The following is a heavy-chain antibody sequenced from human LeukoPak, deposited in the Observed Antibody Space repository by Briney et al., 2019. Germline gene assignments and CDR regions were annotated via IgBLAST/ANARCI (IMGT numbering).Heavy chain of an antibody. CDR2: IYSGGST. CDR1: GFTVSSNY. J-gene: IGHJ6*02. Sequence: GRSLRLSCAASGFTVSSNYMSWVRQAPGKGLEWVSVIYSGGSTYYADSVKGRFTISRDNSKDTLYLQMNSLRAEDTAVYYCARLCSGGSCYSHYYYGMDVWGQGTTVTVSS. V-gene: IGHV3-66*04. D-gene: IGHD2-15*01. CDR3: ARLCSGGSCYSHYYYGMDV.